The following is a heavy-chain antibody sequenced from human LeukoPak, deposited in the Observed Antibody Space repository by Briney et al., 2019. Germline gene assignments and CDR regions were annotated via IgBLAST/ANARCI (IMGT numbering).Heavy chain of an antibody. V-gene: IGHV3-9*01. J-gene: IGHJ4*02. CDR3: AKGVRGYLTNFDY. D-gene: IGHD1-1*01. CDR1: GFTFDDYA. CDR2: ISWNSGSI. Sequence: GGSLRLSCAASGFTFDDYAMHWVRQAPGKGLEWVSGISWNSGSIGYADSVKGRFTISRDNAKNSLYLQMDSLRAEDTALYYCAKGVRGYLTNFDYWGQGTLVTVSS.